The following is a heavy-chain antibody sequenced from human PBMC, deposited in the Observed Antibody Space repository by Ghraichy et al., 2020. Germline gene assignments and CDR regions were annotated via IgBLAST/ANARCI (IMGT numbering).Heavy chain of an antibody. J-gene: IGHJ2*01. CDR3: AKVHSSGSAYWYFDL. CDR2: ISSSGGST. CDR1: GFTFNNYA. V-gene: IGHV3-23*01. D-gene: IGHD6-19*01. Sequence: GGSLRLSCAASGFTFNNYAMTWVRQAPGKGLEWVSAISSSGGSTNYADSVKGRFTISRGNSKNTLYLQMNSLRAEDTAVYYCAKVHSSGSAYWYFDLWGRGTLVTVSS.